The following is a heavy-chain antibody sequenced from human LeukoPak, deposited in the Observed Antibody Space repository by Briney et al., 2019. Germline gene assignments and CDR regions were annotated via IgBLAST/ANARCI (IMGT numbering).Heavy chain of an antibody. CDR1: GFTFSSYW. J-gene: IGHJ4*02. V-gene: IGHV3-20*04. Sequence: GGSLRLSCAASGFTFSSYWMSWVRQAPGKGLEWVSGINWNGGSTGYAGSVKGRFTISRDNAKNSLYLQMNSLRAEDTALYYCSSDRQKTAYDILTPEGQFDYWGQGTLVTVSS. CDR2: INWNGGST. D-gene: IGHD3-9*01. CDR3: SSDRQKTAYDILTPEGQFDY.